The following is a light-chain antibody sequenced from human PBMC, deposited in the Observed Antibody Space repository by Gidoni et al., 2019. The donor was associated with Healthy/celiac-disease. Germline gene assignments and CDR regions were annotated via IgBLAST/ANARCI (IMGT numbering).Light chain of an antibody. Sequence: IEMTESPSSLSASVGDSVTITCQASQDISNYINWYQQKPGKAPKLLIYDASNLETGGPSRFRGSGSGTDFTFTISSLQPEDIATYYCQQYDNLLITFGQGTRLEIK. CDR1: QDISNY. CDR3: QQYDNLLIT. CDR2: DAS. V-gene: IGKV1-33*01. J-gene: IGKJ5*01.